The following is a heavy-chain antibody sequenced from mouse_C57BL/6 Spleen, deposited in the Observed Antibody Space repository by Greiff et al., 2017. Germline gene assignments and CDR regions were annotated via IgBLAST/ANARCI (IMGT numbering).Heavy chain of an antibody. J-gene: IGHJ1*03. Sequence: VQLQQSGTELVKPGASVKLSCKASGYTFTSYWMHWVKQRPGQGLEWIGNINPSNGGTNYNEKFKSKAPLTVDKSSSTAYMQLSSLTSEDSAVYYCARYGSSWYFDVWGTGTTVTVSS. CDR2: INPSNGGT. CDR3: ARYGSSWYFDV. V-gene: IGHV1-53*01. D-gene: IGHD1-1*01. CDR1: GYTFTSYW.